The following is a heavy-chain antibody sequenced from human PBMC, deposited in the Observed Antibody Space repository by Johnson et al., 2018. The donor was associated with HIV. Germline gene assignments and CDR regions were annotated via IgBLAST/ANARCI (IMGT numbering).Heavy chain of an antibody. CDR3: ARGKKQWLDEDAFDI. Sequence: VQLVESGGGLVQPGGSLRLSRAASRFTFSSYWMHWFRQAPGKGLVWVSRINSDGSSTSYADSVKGRFTISRDNAKNTLYLQMNSLRAEDTAVYYCARGKKQWLDEDAFDIWGQGTMVTVSS. CDR2: INSDGSST. V-gene: IGHV3-74*02. J-gene: IGHJ3*02. D-gene: IGHD6-19*01. CDR1: RFTFSSYW.